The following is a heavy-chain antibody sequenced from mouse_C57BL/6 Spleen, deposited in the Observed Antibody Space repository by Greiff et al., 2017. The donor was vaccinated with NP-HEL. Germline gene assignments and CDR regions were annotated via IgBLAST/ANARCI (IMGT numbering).Heavy chain of an antibody. V-gene: IGHV5-9*01. CDR1: GFTFSSYT. J-gene: IGHJ4*01. CDR2: ISGGGGNT. D-gene: IGHD1-1*01. CDR3: ARGLYYYGSSYDYYAMDY. Sequence: EVQVVESGGGLVKPGGSLKLSCAASGFTFSSYTMSWVRQTPEKRLEWVATISGGGGNTYYPDSVKGRFTISRGNAKNTLYLQMSSLRSEDTALYYCARGLYYYGSSYDYYAMDYWGQGTSVTVSS.